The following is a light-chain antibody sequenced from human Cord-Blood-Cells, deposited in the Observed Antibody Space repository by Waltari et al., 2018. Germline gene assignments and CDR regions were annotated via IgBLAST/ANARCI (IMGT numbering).Light chain of an antibody. V-gene: IGKV4-1*01. J-gene: IGKJ2*01. CDR2: CAS. Sequence: DIVLTQSPDSLAVSLGERATINCKSSQSVLYSANNKNYLAWYQQKPGQPPKLLIYCASTRESGVPDRFSGSGSGTDFTLTSSSLQAEDVAVYCCQQYYSTPPYTFGQGTKLEIK. CDR3: QQYYSTPPYT. CDR1: QSVLYSANNKNY.